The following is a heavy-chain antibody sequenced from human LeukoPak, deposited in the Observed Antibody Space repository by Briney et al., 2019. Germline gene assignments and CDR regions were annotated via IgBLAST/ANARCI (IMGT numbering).Heavy chain of an antibody. D-gene: IGHD6-19*01. V-gene: IGHV3-21*01. CDR2: ISSSSSYI. CDR3: ARDHVAVAGTGDY. J-gene: IGHJ4*02. CDR1: GFTFSSYS. Sequence: AGGSLRLSCAASGFTFSSYSMNWVRQAPGKGLEWVSSISSSSSYIYYADSVKGRFTISRDNAKNSLYLQMNSPRAEDTAVYYCARDHVAVAGTGDYWGQGTLVTVSS.